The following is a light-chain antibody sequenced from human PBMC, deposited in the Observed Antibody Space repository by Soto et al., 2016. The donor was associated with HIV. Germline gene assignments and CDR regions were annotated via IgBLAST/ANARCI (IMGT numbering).Light chain of an antibody. CDR3: QQYYSTWLT. Sequence: DIQMTQSPSSLSASVGDRVTITCRASQGISNSLAWYQQKPGKAPKLLLYAASRLESGVPSRFSGSGSGTDYTLTISSLQPEDFATYYCQQYYSTWLTFGRRGPRWRS. CDR2: AAS. V-gene: IGKV1-NL1*01. J-gene: IGKJ4*01. CDR1: QGISNS.